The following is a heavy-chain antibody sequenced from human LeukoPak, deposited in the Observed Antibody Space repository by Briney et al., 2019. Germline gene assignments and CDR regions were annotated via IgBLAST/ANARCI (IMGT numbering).Heavy chain of an antibody. J-gene: IGHJ6*03. D-gene: IGHD3-3*01. CDR1: GGSISSYY. V-gene: IGHV4-59*01. CDR2: IYYSGST. Sequence: SETLSLTCTVSGGSISSYYWSWIRQPPGKGLEWIGYIYYSGSTNYNPSLKSRVTISVDTSKNQFSLKLSSVTAADTAVYYCARVQVQYYDFWSGYYDKSYYYMDVWGKGTTVTVSS. CDR3: ARVQVQYYDFWSGYYDKSYYYMDV.